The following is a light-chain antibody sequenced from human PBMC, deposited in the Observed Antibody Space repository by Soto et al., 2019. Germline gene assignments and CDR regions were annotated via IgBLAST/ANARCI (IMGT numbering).Light chain of an antibody. CDR3: QQYNSYALT. J-gene: IGKJ5*01. V-gene: IGKV1-5*03. Sequence: DIQMTQSPSTLSASVGDRVTISCRASRTVSNWLAWYQHQPGRAPRLLISRASTLESGVPPRFSRSGFGTDFTLTTASLQPDDSGTYYGQQYNSYALTFGQGTRLEVK. CDR2: RAS. CDR1: RTVSNW.